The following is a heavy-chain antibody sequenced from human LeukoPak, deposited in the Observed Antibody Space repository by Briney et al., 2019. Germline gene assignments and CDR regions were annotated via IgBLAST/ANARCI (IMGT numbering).Heavy chain of an antibody. J-gene: IGHJ4*02. CDR1: GYSFTSYW. Sequence: GESLKLSCKGSGYSFTSYWMAWVRQLPGKGLEWMGLIYPDDSDTRSSPSLEGQVTMSADNPISPAYLQWRGLRASGTAMYYCANGLIEGAFDYWGQGTLVTVSS. CDR3: ANGLIEGAFDY. D-gene: IGHD1-26*01. CDR2: IYPDDSDT. V-gene: IGHV5-51*04.